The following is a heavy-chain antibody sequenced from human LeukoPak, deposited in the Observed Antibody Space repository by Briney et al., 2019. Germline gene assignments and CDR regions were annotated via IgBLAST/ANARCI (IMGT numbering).Heavy chain of an antibody. D-gene: IGHD3-10*01. CDR2: ISSGSTK. CDR1: GFTFSSFE. CDR3: ARALRAVRGYYFDY. J-gene: IGHJ4*02. Sequence: PGGSLRLSCAVSGFTFSSFEMNWVRLAPGKGLEWVSYISSGSTKYYADSVKGRFTISRDNAKNSLYLQMNSLRAEDTAVYYCARALRAVRGYYFDYWGQGTLVTVSS. V-gene: IGHV3-48*03.